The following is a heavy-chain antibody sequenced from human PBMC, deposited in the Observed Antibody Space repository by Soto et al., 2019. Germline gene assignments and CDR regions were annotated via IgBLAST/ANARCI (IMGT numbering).Heavy chain of an antibody. CDR1: GGSISSGGYY. CDR2: IYYSGST. V-gene: IGHV4-31*03. Sequence: QVQLQESGPGLVKPSQTLSLTCTVSGGSISSGGYYWRWIRQYPGKGLEWIGYIYYSGSTYYNPSLMSRVTISVDTSKNQFSLKLSSVTAADTAVYYCATIVVPAAPFDYWGQGTLVTVSS. D-gene: IGHD2-2*01. J-gene: IGHJ4*02. CDR3: ATIVVPAAPFDY.